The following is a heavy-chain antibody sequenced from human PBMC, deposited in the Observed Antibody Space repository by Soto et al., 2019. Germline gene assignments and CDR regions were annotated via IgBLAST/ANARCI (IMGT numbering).Heavy chain of an antibody. CDR1: GFTFSSYG. J-gene: IGHJ4*02. CDR2: IWYDGSNK. D-gene: IGHD1-1*01. CDR3: ARGPQTGYLDY. V-gene: IGHV3-33*01. Sequence: GGSLRLSCAASGFTFSSYGMQWVRQAPGKGLEWVAVIWYDGSNKYYADSVKGRFTISRDNSKNTLYLQMNSLRAEDTAVYYCARGPQTGYLDYWGQGTLVTVS.